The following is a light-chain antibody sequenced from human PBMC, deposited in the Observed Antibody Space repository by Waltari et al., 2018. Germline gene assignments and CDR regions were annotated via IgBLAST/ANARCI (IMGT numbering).Light chain of an antibody. CDR2: GAS. V-gene: IGKV3-20*01. Sequence: IVCTQFPGTLSLPAGDRASRSCKASQSLGKNYLAWYQHKPGQAPRLLIYGASSRAAGIPDRFSGSGSGTDFTLTISRLEPEDFAVYYCQQYASSVLYTFGQGTKLEIK. J-gene: IGKJ2*01. CDR3: QQYASSVLYT. CDR1: QSLGKNY.